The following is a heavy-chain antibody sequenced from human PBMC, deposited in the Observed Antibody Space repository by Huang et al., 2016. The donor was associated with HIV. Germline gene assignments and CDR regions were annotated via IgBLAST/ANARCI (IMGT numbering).Heavy chain of an antibody. J-gene: IGHJ6*02. V-gene: IGHV3-30*18. CDR3: VKDSPGVITIFGGDV. D-gene: IGHD3-3*01. Sequence: QVQLVESGGGVVQPGRSLRLSCAAAGFTFRQYAMHWVRQAPGKGLEWVALISYDGIEKYLGDSVKGRFTISRDNSKNMLYLQMNSLRPDDSAMYYCVKDSPGVITIFGGDVWGQGTTVTVSS. CDR1: GFTFRQYA. CDR2: ISYDGIEK.